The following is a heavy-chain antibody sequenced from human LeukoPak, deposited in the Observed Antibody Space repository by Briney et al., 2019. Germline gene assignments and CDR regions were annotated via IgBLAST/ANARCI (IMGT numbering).Heavy chain of an antibody. V-gene: IGHV1-2*02. CDR3: ARDYYDSSGYGSFDY. CDR2: INPDSGGT. D-gene: IGHD3-22*01. Sequence: ASVKVSCKASGYTFTAYYMHWVRQAPGQGLEWMGWINPDSGGTNYAQKFQGRVTMTRDTSISTAYMELSRLRSDDTAVFYCARDYYDSSGYGSFDYWGQGTLVTVSS. J-gene: IGHJ4*02. CDR1: GYTFTAYY.